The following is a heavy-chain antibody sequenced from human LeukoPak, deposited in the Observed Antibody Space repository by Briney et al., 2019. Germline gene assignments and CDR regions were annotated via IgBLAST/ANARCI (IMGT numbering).Heavy chain of an antibody. Sequence: GRSLRLSCAASGFTFSSYSMNWFRQAPGKGLEWVSSISSSSSYIYYADSVKGRFTISRDNAKNSLYLQMNSLRAEDTAVYYCARDNQWLVTLFDYWGQGTLVTVSS. V-gene: IGHV3-21*01. CDR3: ARDNQWLVTLFDY. J-gene: IGHJ4*02. CDR1: GFTFSSYS. CDR2: ISSSSSYI. D-gene: IGHD6-19*01.